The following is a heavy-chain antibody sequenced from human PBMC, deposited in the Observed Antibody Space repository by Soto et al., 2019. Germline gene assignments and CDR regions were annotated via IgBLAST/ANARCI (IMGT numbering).Heavy chain of an antibody. D-gene: IGHD2-2*01. Sequence: GGSLRLSCTASGFSFSELAMSWVRQAPGKGLEWVASVIASGGSTYYPDSVKGRFTISRDNAKNSLYLQMNSLRAEDTAVYYCARDWGSTSGSFDYWGQGTLVTVSS. CDR3: ARDWGSTSGSFDY. J-gene: IGHJ4*02. CDR2: VIASGGST. V-gene: IGHV3-23*01. CDR1: GFSFSELA.